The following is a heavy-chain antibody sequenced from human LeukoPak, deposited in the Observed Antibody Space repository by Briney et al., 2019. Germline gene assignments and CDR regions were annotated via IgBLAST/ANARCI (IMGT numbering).Heavy chain of an antibody. CDR3: AKDFLDVTVAGTLDQ. D-gene: IGHD6-19*01. Sequence: PWGSLTLSCAASGCTFNKYGIHWVRQAPGKGLERVSIIRYDGGKTYYTESVKGRFSISRDNANNPVDLQMNSLRPEDTAVYYCAKDFLDVTVAGTLDQWGQGTLVIVSS. J-gene: IGHJ4*02. CDR2: IRYDGGKT. CDR1: GCTFNKYG. V-gene: IGHV3-30*02.